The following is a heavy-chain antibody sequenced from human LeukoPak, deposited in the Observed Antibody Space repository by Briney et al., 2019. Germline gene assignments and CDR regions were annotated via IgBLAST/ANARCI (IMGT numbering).Heavy chain of an antibody. J-gene: IGHJ1*01. CDR3: AIMHGYYDGSGYWVQ. Sequence: PGGSLRLSCAASGFTFGSYGMSWVRKAPGKGLEWLSFITPNADRTSYADSVEGRFTISRDNPRNTLYMQMNSLRDEDTALYYCAIMHGYYDGSGYWVQWGQGTLVTVSS. CDR1: GFTFGSYG. V-gene: IGHV3-23*01. D-gene: IGHD3-22*01. CDR2: ITPNADRT.